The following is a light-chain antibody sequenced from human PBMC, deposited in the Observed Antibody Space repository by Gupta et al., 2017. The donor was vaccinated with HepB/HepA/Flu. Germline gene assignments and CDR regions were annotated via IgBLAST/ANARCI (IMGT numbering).Light chain of an antibody. J-gene: IGLJ3*02. CDR2: GNS. Sequence: QSVLPPPPSVSGAPGQRVTISCTGSSSDIGAGYDVHWYQQLPGTAPKLLIYGNSNRPSGVPDRISGSKSGTSASLAITGLQAEDEADYYCQSYDSSLSGSVFGGGTKLTVL. CDR3: QSYDSSLSGSV. V-gene: IGLV1-40*01. CDR1: SSDIGAGYD.